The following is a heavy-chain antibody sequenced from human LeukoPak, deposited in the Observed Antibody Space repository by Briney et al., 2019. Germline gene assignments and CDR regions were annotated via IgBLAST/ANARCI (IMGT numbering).Heavy chain of an antibody. Sequence: GGSLRLSCAASGFTVSSNYMSWVRQAPGKGLEWVSAISGSGGSTYYADSVKGRFTISRDNSKNTLYLQMNSLRAEDTAVYYCAKIHYDSSGYYRVAIDYWGQGALVTVSS. D-gene: IGHD3-22*01. CDR3: AKIHYDSSGYYRVAIDY. CDR2: ISGSGGST. V-gene: IGHV3-23*01. J-gene: IGHJ4*02. CDR1: GFTVSSNY.